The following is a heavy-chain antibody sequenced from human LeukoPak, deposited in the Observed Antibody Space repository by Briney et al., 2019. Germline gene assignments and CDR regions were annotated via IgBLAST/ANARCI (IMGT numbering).Heavy chain of an antibody. CDR1: GFTFSGYA. CDR2: IMGSGGST. CDR3: AKDRERWLPNQGHYFDY. Sequence: GGSLRLSCAASGFTFSGYAMSGFRKPQGKGRRGAPAIMGSGGSTYYADSVKGRFTISRDNSKNTLYLQMNSLRAEDTAVYYCAKDRERWLPNQGHYFDYWGQGTLVTVSS. J-gene: IGHJ4*02. D-gene: IGHD5-24*01. V-gene: IGHV3-23*01.